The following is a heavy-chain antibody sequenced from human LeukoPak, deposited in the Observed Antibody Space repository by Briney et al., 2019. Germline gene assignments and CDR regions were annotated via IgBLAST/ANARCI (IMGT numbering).Heavy chain of an antibody. D-gene: IGHD2-15*01. CDR1: GGSIRSYY. Sequence: SETLSLTCAVSGGSIRSYYWSWIRQPPGKGLEWIGYIYYSGSTNYNPSLKSRVTISEDTSKNQFSLKLSSVTAADTAVYYCASGYCSGGSRFDYWGQGTLVTVSS. CDR3: ASGYCSGGSRFDY. V-gene: IGHV4-59*12. J-gene: IGHJ4*02. CDR2: IYYSGST.